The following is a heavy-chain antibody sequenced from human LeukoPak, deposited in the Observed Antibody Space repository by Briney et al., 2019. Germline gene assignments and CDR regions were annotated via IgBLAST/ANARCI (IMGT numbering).Heavy chain of an antibody. CDR3: ARVPPYYDILTGYSPYGMDV. Sequence: SETLSLTCTVPGGSVSSGSFYWRWLRQPPGRGLEWLGYIYYSGSTNYNPSLKSRVTISVDTSKNQFSLKLSSVTAADTAVYYCARVPPYYDILTGYSPYGMDVWGKGTTVTVSS. D-gene: IGHD3-9*01. J-gene: IGHJ6*04. CDR2: IYYSGST. CDR1: GGSVSSGSFY. V-gene: IGHV4-61*01.